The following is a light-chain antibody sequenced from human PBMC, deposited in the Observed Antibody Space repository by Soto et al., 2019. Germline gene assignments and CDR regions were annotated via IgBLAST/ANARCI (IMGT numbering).Light chain of an antibody. Sequence: QSALTQPASVSGSPGQSITISCTGTSSDVGGYNYVSWYQQHPGKAPKLMIYEVSNRPSGASNRFSGSKSGNTASLTISGLQAEDEADYYCSSYTSSSTLGVFGTGTKAPS. V-gene: IGLV2-14*01. CDR3: SSYTSSSTLGV. J-gene: IGLJ1*01. CDR2: EVS. CDR1: SSDVGGYNY.